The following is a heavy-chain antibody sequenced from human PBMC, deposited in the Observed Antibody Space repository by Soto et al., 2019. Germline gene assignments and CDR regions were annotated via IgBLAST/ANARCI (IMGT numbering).Heavy chain of an antibody. J-gene: IGHJ4*02. CDR2: LYHNGGT. D-gene: IGHD1-20*01. CDR1: GEYISSGGYY. CDR3: AILDAYNAFDY. V-gene: IGHV4-30-2*01. Sequence: QLRLQESGSGLLKPSQTLSLTCAVSGEYISSGGYYWNWIRLPPGKGLERIGSLYHNGGTYYNPSLKSRITISLDRSKNQFSLKLSSVTAANTAVYFSAILDAYNAFDYWGQGILVTVSS.